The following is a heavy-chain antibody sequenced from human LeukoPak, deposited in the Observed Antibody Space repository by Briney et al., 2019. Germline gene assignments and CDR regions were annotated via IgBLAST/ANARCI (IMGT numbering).Heavy chain of an antibody. CDR1: GGSISSSSYY. Sequence: SETLSLTYTVSGGSISSSSYYWGWIRQPPGKGLEWIGSIYYSGSTYYNPSLKSRVTISVDTSKNQFSLKLSSVTAADTAVYYCARDTLTVAGYYYGMDVWGQGTTVTVSS. CDR3: ARDTLTVAGYYYGMDV. CDR2: IYYSGST. D-gene: IGHD6-19*01. V-gene: IGHV4-39*07. J-gene: IGHJ6*02.